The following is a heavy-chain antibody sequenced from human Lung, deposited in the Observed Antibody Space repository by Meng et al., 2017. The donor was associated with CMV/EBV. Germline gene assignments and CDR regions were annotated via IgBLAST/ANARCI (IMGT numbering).Heavy chain of an antibody. V-gene: IGHV3-48*03. CDR1: GFTFSSYE. J-gene: IGHJ6*02. CDR3: AKDFCSSTSCYRSYYYYYGMDV. CDR2: ISSSGSTI. D-gene: IGHD2-2*01. Sequence: SLKISCAASGFTFSSYEMNWVRQAPGKGLEWVSYISSSGSTIYYADSVKGRFTISRDNSKNTLYLQMNSLRAEDTAVYYCAKDFCSSTSCYRSYYYYYGMDVWGQGXTVTVSS.